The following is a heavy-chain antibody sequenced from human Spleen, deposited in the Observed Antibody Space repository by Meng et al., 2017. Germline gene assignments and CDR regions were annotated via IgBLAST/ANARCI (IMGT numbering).Heavy chain of an antibody. CDR2: ISDSGSTI. V-gene: IGHV3-48*03. CDR1: GFTFSSSE. J-gene: IGHJ4*02. Sequence: GESLKISCAASGFTFSSSEMNWVRQAPGKGLEWVSYISDSGSTIYYADSVKGRFTISRDNSKNTLYLQMNSLRAEDTAVYYCARDLLYWGQGTLVTVSS. CDR3: ARDLLY. D-gene: IGHD2-2*02.